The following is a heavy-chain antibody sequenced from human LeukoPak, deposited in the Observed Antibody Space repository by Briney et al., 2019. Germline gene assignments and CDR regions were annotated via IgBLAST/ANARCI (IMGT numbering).Heavy chain of an antibody. Sequence: GGSLRLSCAASGFTFSSYAMSWVRQAPGKGLGWVSAISGSGGSTYYADSVKGRFTISRDNSKNTLYLQMNSLRAEDTAVYYCAKGGGSGWYTSPYYYGMDVWGQGTTLTVSS. CDR2: ISGSGGST. D-gene: IGHD6-19*01. J-gene: IGHJ6*02. V-gene: IGHV3-23*01. CDR3: AKGGGSGWYTSPYYYGMDV. CDR1: GFTFSSYA.